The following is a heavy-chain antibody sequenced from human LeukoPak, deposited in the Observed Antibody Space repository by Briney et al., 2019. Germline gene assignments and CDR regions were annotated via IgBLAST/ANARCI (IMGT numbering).Heavy chain of an antibody. D-gene: IGHD6-13*01. CDR3: ARDSGWFRFDS. J-gene: IGHJ4*02. CDR1: GFTFSTYW. Sequence: KPGGSLRLSCAASGFTFSTYWMTWVRQAPGKGLEWVANIKDDGSDKYYVDSVKGRFTISRDNAKSSLYLQMNGLRAEDTAVYFCARDSGWFRFDSWGQGTLVTVSS. V-gene: IGHV3-7*03. CDR2: IKDDGSDK.